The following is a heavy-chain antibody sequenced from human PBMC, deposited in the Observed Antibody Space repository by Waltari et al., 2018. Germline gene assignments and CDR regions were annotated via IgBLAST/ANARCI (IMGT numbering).Heavy chain of an antibody. D-gene: IGHD4-17*01. J-gene: IGHJ3*02. Sequence: QVQLVQSGAEVEKPGASVKVSCKASGFPFTTYAFQWVRQAPGQRLEWMGWINTGKGNTKDSQKFQGRLTLTRDTAASTAYMELSGLRSEDTAVYYCVREYDYGDYHYAFDIWGQGTLVTVSS. CDR2: INTGKGNT. CDR3: VREYDYGDYHYAFDI. CDR1: GFPFTTYA. V-gene: IGHV1-3*04.